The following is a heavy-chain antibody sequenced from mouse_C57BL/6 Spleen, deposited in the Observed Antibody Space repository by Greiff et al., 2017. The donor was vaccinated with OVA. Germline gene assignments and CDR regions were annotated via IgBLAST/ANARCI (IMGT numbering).Heavy chain of an antibody. CDR3: TRGQKFYGSSYGYFDV. CDR2: ISSGGDYI. CDR1: GFTFSSYA. V-gene: IGHV5-9-1*02. Sequence: DVMLVESGEGLVKPGGSLKLSCAASGFTFSSYAMSWVRQTPEKRLEWVAYISSGGDYIYYADTVKGRFTISRDNARNTLYLQMSSLKSEDTAMYYCTRGQKFYGSSYGYFDVWGTGTTVTVSS. D-gene: IGHD1-1*01. J-gene: IGHJ1*03.